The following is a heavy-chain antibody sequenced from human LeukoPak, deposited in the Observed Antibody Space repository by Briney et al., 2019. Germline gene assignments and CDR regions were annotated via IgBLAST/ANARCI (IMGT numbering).Heavy chain of an antibody. CDR3: ARNLERGYSGYDAFDI. CDR1: GYTFTSYA. Sequence: GASVKVSCKASGYTFTSYAMHWVRQAPGQRLEWMGWINAGNGNTKYLQKFQGRVTITRDTSASTAYMELSSLRSEDTAVYYCARNLERGYSGYDAFDIWGQGTMVTVSS. CDR2: INAGNGNT. J-gene: IGHJ3*02. V-gene: IGHV1-3*01. D-gene: IGHD5-12*01.